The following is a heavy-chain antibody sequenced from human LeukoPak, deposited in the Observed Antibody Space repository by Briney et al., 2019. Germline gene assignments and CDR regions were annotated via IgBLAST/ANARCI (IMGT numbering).Heavy chain of an antibody. J-gene: IGHJ4*02. V-gene: IGHV4-59*01. D-gene: IGHD3-3*01. CDR2: IYSSGST. CDR3: AGDWN. CDR1: NGSMTNNY. Sequence: PSETLSLICTVSNGSMTNNYWSWIRQPPGKGLEWIGYIYSSGSTIYNPSLKSRVTISIDTSKNQFSLKLISVTAEDTAVHYCAGDWNWGQGTLVTVSS.